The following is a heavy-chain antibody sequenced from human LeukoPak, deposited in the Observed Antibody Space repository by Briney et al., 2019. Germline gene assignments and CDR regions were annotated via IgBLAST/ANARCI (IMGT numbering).Heavy chain of an antibody. CDR2: IYLSGST. D-gene: IGHD3-16*02. CDR3: ARRGELSFLV. J-gene: IGHJ4*02. Sequence: PSQTLSLTCAVSGGSISSGGYSWSWIRQPPGKGLEWIGYIYLSGSTNYNPSLKSRVTISVDTSKNQFSLKLSSVTAADTAVYYCARRGELSFLVWGQGTLVTVSS. CDR1: GGSISSGGYS. V-gene: IGHV4-30-2*01.